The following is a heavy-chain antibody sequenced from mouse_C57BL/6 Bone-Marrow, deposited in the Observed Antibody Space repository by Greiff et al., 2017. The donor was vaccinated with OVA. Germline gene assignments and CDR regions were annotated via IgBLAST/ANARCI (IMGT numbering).Heavy chain of an antibody. Sequence: VQLQQSGAELARPGASVKLSCKASGYTFTSYGISWVKQRTGQGLEWIGEIYPRSGNTYYNEKFKGKATLTADKSSSTAYMGLRRLTSEDSAVYFCARLFDPYYYFDYWGQGTTLTVSS. CDR1: GYTFTSYG. V-gene: IGHV1-81*01. J-gene: IGHJ2*01. D-gene: IGHD2-10*01. CDR3: ARLFDPYYYFDY. CDR2: IYPRSGNT.